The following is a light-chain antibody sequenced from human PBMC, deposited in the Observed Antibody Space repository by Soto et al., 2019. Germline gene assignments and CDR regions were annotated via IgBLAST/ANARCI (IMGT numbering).Light chain of an antibody. CDR2: DVS. CDR1: SSDVGGYNY. V-gene: IGLV2-11*01. CDR3: CSYAGSYTSWV. Sequence: QSALTQPRSVSGSPGQSVTISCTGTSSDVGGYNYVSWYQQHPGKAPKLMIYDVSKRPSGVPDRFSGSKSGNTASLTISGIQADDEADYYCCSYAGSYTSWVFGGGTQLTVL. J-gene: IGLJ3*02.